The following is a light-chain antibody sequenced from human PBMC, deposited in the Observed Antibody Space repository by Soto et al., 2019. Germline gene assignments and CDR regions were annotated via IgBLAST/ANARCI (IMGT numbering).Light chain of an antibody. CDR3: QQYNSWPPWS. CDR1: QSLGDN. V-gene: IGKV3-15*01. CDR2: SAS. J-gene: IGKJ1*01. Sequence: EVVMTQSPATLSVSPGDTATLSCRASQSLGDNLAWYQHRPGQAPRLLIHSASIRATGIPPKFSGSGSGTDFTLTISRLQSEDIAVYYCQQYNSWPPWSFGQGTKVELQ.